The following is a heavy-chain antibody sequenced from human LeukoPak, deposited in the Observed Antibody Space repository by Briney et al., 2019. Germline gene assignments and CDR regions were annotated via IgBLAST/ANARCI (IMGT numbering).Heavy chain of an antibody. CDR3: ARVGVWSSGWYIDY. J-gene: IGHJ4*02. CDR1: GFTFSSYS. Sequence: GGSLRLSCAASGFTFSSYSMNWVRQAPGKGLEWDSSISSSSSYIYYADSVKGRFTISRDNAKNSLYLQMNSLRAEDTAVYYCARVGVWSSGWYIDYWGQGTLVTVSS. V-gene: IGHV3-21*01. CDR2: ISSSSSYI. D-gene: IGHD6-19*01.